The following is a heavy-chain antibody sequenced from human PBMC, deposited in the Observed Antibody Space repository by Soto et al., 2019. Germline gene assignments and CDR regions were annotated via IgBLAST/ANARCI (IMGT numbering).Heavy chain of an antibody. Sequence: EVQLVESGGGLVKPGGSLRLSCAASGFPFSNFDMNWVRQAPGKGLEWVSSITSNSIYIYYADSVKGRFTVSRDNAKNSLYLQMDSLRAEDTAVYHCARDLSGGNYYYHGLDVWGQGTTVTVSS. J-gene: IGHJ6*02. V-gene: IGHV3-21*01. CDR2: ITSNSIYI. CDR1: GFPFSNFD. CDR3: ARDLSGGNYYYHGLDV. D-gene: IGHD1-1*01.